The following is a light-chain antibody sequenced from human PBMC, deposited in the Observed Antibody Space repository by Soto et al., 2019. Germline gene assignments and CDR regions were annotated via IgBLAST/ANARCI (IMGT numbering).Light chain of an antibody. CDR1: RSVSSY. CDR3: QQYNNWLRT. CDR2: GAS. J-gene: IGKJ1*01. V-gene: IGKV3D-15*01. Sequence: EIVLTQSPATLSLSPGERATLSCRASRSVSSYLAWYQQKPGQAPRLLIYGASNRAAGIPARFSGSGSGTEFTLTISSLQSEDFAVYYCQQYNNWLRTFGQGTKVDI.